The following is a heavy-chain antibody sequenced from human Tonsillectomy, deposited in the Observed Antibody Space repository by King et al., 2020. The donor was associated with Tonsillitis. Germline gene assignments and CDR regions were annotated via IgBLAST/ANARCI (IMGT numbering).Heavy chain of an antibody. CDR1: GFTFSSYA. Sequence: VQLVESGGGVVQPGRSLRLSCAASGFTFSSYAMHWVRQAPGKGLEWVAVISFHGTNNYFADSVKGRFTISRDNSKNTLYLQMNSLRAEDTAVYYCARDDGSDDAFDIWGQGTMVTVSS. CDR3: ARDDGSDDAFDI. CDR2: ISFHGTNN. J-gene: IGHJ3*02. V-gene: IGHV3-30-3*01.